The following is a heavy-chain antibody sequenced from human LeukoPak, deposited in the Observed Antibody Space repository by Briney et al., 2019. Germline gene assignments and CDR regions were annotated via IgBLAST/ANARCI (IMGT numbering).Heavy chain of an antibody. CDR3: AADIVPTDDAFDI. CDR1: GGTFSSYA. V-gene: IGHV1-69*04. D-gene: IGHD5-12*01. J-gene: IGHJ3*02. Sequence: SVKVSCKASGGTFSSYAISWVRQPPGQGLEWMGRIIPILGIANYAQKFQGRVTITADKSTSTAYMELSSLRSEDTAVYYCAADIVPTDDAFDIWGQGTMVTVSS. CDR2: IIPILGIA.